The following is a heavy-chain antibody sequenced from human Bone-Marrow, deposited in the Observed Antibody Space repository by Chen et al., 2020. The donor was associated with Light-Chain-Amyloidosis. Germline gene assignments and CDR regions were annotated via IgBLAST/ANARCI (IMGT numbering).Heavy chain of an antibody. CDR1: GYTFPNYW. V-gene: IGHV5-51*01. CDR3: ARRRDGYNFDY. D-gene: IGHD5-12*01. J-gene: IGHJ4*02. CDR2: IYPDDSDA. Sequence: EVQLEQSGPEVKKPGESLKISCKGPGYTFPNYWIGWVRQMPGKGLEWMGVIYPDDSDARYSPSFEGQVTILADKSITTAYLQWRSLKASDTAMYYCARRRDGYNFDYWGQGTLVTVSS.